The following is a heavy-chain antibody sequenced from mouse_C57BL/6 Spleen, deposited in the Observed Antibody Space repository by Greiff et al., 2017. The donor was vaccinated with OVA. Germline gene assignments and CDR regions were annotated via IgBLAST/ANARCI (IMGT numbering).Heavy chain of an antibody. V-gene: IGHV1-69*01. CDR2: IDPSDSYI. CDR3: ARGKIDYDGRRYYAMDY. J-gene: IGHJ4*01. CDR1: GYTFTSYW. D-gene: IGHD2-4*01. Sequence: VQLQQPGAELVMPGASVKLSCKASGYTFTSYWMHWVKQRPGQGLEWIGEIDPSDSYINYNQKFKGKSTLTVDTSSSTAHMQLSSLTSEDSAVYYGARGKIDYDGRRYYAMDYWGQGTSVTVSS.